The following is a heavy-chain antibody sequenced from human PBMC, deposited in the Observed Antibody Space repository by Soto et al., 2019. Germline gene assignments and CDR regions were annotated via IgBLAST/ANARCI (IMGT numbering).Heavy chain of an antibody. CDR2: ISGSGGST. Sequence: PGGSLRLSCAASGFTFSSFAMTWVRQAPGKGLEWVSTISGSGGSTYYADSVKDRFTISRDNSKNTVYLQMGSLRAEDTAIYYCAKNFPLYYFDYWGQGTLVTVSS. J-gene: IGHJ4*02. CDR1: GFTFSSFA. V-gene: IGHV3-23*01. CDR3: AKNFPLYYFDY.